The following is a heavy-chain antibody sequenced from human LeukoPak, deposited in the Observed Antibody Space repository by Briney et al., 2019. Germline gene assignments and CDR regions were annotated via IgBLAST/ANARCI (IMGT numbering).Heavy chain of an antibody. CDR3: ARDLSRGQLGRAFDI. CDR1: GGSISSGGYY. Sequence: PSETLSLTCTVSGGSISSGGYYWSWIRQHPGKGLEWIGYIYYSGSTYYNPSLKSRVTISVDTSKNQFSLKLSSVTAADTAGYYCARDLSRGQLGRAFDIWGQGTMVTVSS. CDR2: IYYSGST. J-gene: IGHJ3*02. D-gene: IGHD6-6*01. V-gene: IGHV4-31*03.